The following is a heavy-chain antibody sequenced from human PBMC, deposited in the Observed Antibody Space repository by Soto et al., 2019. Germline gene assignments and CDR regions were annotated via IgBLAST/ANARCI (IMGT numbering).Heavy chain of an antibody. Sequence: SETLSLTCTVSGGSISSYYWSWIRQPPGKGLEWIGYIYYSGSTNYNPSLKSRVTISVDTSKNQFSLKLSSVTAADTAVYYCGRGGGYDYLDYWGQGTLVTVSS. D-gene: IGHD5-12*01. CDR1: GGSISSYY. CDR2: IYYSGST. CDR3: GRGGGYDYLDY. V-gene: IGHV4-59*01. J-gene: IGHJ4*02.